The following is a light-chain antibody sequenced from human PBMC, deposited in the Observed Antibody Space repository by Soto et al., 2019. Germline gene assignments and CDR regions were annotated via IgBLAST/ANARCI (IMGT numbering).Light chain of an antibody. V-gene: IGKV2-28*01. Sequence: DIVMTQSPLSLPVTPGEPASISCRSSQSLLHSNGYNYLDWYLQKLWQSPQLLIYLGSNRASGVPDRFSGSGSGTDFTLKISRVEAEDVGVYYCMQALQTPITFGQGTRLEI. CDR1: QSLLHSNGYNY. CDR3: MQALQTPIT. CDR2: LGS. J-gene: IGKJ5*01.